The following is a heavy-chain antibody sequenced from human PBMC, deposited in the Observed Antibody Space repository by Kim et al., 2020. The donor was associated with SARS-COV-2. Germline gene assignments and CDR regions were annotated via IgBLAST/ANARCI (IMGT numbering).Heavy chain of an antibody. D-gene: IGHD3-16*01. CDR3: AGGNYFDY. V-gene: IGHV3-30*04. CDR1: GFTFSSYA. Sequence: GGSLRLSCAASGFTFSSYAMHWVRQAPGKGLEWVAVISYDGSNKYYADSVKGRFTISRDNSKNTLYLQMNSLRAEDTAVYYCAGGNYFDYWGQGTLVTVS. CDR2: ISYDGSNK. J-gene: IGHJ4*02.